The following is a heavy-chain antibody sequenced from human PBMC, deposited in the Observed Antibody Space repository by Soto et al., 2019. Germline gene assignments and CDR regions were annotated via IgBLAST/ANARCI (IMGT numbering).Heavy chain of an antibody. CDR1: GFTFSGSA. Sequence: GESLKISCAASGFTFSGSAMHWVRQASGKGLEWVGRIRSKANSYATAYAASVKGRFTISRDDSKNTAYLQMNSLKTEDTAVYYCTRPPSNSGSYVNYWGQGTLVTVSS. CDR2: IRSKANSYAT. D-gene: IGHD1-26*01. V-gene: IGHV3-73*01. J-gene: IGHJ4*02. CDR3: TRPPSNSGSYVNY.